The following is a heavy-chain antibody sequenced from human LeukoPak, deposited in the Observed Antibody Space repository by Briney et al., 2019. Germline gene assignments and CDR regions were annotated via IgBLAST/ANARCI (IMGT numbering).Heavy chain of an antibody. V-gene: IGHV3-33*01. CDR2: IWYDGSNK. Sequence: GGSLRLSCAASGFTFSSYGMHWVRQVPGKGLEWVAVIWYDGSNKYYADSVKGRFTISRDNSKNTLYLQMNSLRAEDTAVYYCASDVDTAMVNWGQGTLVTVSS. D-gene: IGHD5-18*01. J-gene: IGHJ4*02. CDR3: ASDVDTAMVN. CDR1: GFTFSSYG.